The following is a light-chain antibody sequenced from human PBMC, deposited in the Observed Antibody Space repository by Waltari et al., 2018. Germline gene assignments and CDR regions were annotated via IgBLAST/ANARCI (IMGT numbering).Light chain of an antibody. CDR1: NSDIGSYRY. CDR3: SSYTGRGTVI. J-gene: IGLJ2*01. CDR2: DLT. V-gene: IGLV2-14*01. Sequence: QSVLTQPASVSGSPGQSITISCTGTNSDIGSYRYVSWYQQYPGKAPKLIIYDLTERPSGVSTRFSGSKSGDTASLTISGLQADDEADYFCSSYTGRGTVIFGRGTMVTVL.